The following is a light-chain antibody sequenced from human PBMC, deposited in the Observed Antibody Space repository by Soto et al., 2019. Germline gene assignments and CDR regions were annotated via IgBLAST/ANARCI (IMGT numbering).Light chain of an antibody. Sequence: QSALTQPASVSGSPGQSITISCTGTNSDIGIYNYVSWYQQHPGKAPKLVICEVSNRPSGVSSRFSGSKSGNTASLTISGLRAEDEDDYYCTSFTTTNIWVFGGGTKLTVL. CDR1: NSDIGIYNY. V-gene: IGLV2-14*01. CDR2: EVS. J-gene: IGLJ3*02. CDR3: TSFTTTNIWV.